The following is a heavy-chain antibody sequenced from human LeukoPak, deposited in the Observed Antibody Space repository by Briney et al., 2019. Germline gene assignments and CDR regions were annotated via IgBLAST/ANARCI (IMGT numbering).Heavy chain of an antibody. CDR3: ARETPRSYSTNWYSGLITLDN. D-gene: IGHD6-13*01. CDR1: GFTFSNYV. CDR2: ISNSGDNI. V-gene: IGHV3-23*01. J-gene: IGHJ4*02. Sequence: GGSLRLSCAASGFTFSNYVMSWVRQAPGKGLEWVSAISNSGDNIYFAESVKGRFTVSRDTSKNTVSLQMSSLRAEDTAVYYCARETPRSYSTNWYSGLITLDNWGQGTLVTVSS.